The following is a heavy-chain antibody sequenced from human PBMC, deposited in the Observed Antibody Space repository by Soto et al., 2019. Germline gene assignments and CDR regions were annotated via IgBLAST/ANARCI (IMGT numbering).Heavy chain of an antibody. J-gene: IGHJ4*02. CDR2: ISGSGGVT. D-gene: IGHD3-10*01. Sequence: EVQLLESGGGLVQPGGSLRLSCVASGFTFKNYDMRWVRQAPGKGLEWVSGISGSGGVTYYADSVKGRFTISRDNSKNTLYLQMNSLRANDTAVYYCAKNRQFMSYYESAVHYNNWGQGTLVTVSS. CDR3: AKNRQFMSYYESAVHYNN. CDR1: GFTFKNYD. V-gene: IGHV3-23*01.